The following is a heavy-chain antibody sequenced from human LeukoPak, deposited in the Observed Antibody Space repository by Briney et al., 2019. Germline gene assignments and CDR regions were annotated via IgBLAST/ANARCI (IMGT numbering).Heavy chain of an antibody. Sequence: GGSLRLSCAASGFTFSSYAMHWVRQAPGKGLEWVAVISYDGSNKYYADSVKGRFTISRDNSKNTLYLQMNSLRAEDTAVYYCALAAAATPIDYWGQGTLVTVSS. V-gene: IGHV3-30-3*01. CDR1: GFTFSSYA. J-gene: IGHJ4*02. CDR3: ALAAAATPIDY. CDR2: ISYDGSNK. D-gene: IGHD6-13*01.